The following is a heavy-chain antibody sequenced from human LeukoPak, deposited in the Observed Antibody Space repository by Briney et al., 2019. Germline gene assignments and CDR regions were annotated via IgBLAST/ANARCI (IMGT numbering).Heavy chain of an antibody. V-gene: IGHV1-2*02. CDR2: INPNTGGT. CDR3: AREDMIRGVMQFDY. D-gene: IGHD3-10*01. Sequence: ASVKVSCKASGYTFTGYYMHWVRQAPGQGLEWMGWINPNTGGTNYAQKFQGRVTMTRDTSINTAYIELSSLRSDDTAVYYCAREDMIRGVMQFDYWGQGTLVTVSS. CDR1: GYTFTGYY. J-gene: IGHJ4*02.